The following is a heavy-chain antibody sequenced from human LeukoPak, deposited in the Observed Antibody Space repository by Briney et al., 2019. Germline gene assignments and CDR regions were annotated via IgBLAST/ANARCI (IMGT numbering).Heavy chain of an antibody. CDR2: ISGSGGST. D-gene: IGHD6-19*01. J-gene: IGHJ3*02. V-gene: IGHV3-21*01. CDR3: ARPREVAGDGGGDAFDI. CDR1: GFTFSSYS. Sequence: KPGRSLRLSCAASGFTFSSYSMNWVRQAPGKGLEWVSAISGSGGSTYYADSVKGRFTISRDNAKNTLYLQMSSLRVEDTAVYYCARPREVAGDGGGDAFDIWGQGTMVTVSS.